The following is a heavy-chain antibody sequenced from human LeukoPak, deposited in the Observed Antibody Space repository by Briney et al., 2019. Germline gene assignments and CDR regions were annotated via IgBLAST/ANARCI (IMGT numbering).Heavy chain of an antibody. CDR3: ARAGGFTMVRGAVNNWFDP. CDR1: GGSISSSSYY. Sequence: PSETLSLTCTVSGGSISSSSYYWGWIRQPPGTGLEWIGSIYYSGNTYHNPSLKSRVSISVDTSKNQFSLKLSSVTAADTAVYYCARAGGFTMVRGAVNNWFDPWGQGTLVTVSS. D-gene: IGHD3-10*01. J-gene: IGHJ5*02. CDR2: IYYSGNT. V-gene: IGHV4-39*07.